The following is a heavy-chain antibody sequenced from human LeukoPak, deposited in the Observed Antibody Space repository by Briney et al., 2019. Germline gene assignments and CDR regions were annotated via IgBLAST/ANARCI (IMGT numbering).Heavy chain of an antibody. Sequence: GGSLRLSCAASGFTFSSYEMNWVRQAPGKGLEWVAFIRYDGSNKYYADSVKGRFTISRDNSKNTLYLQMNSLRAEDTAVYYCARDLLGDYWGQGTLVTVSS. CDR3: ARDLLGDY. CDR2: IRYDGSNK. V-gene: IGHV3-30*02. CDR1: GFTFSSYE. J-gene: IGHJ4*02.